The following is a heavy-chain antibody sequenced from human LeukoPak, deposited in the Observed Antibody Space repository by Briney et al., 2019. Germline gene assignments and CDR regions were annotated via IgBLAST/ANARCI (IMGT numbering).Heavy chain of an antibody. V-gene: IGHV4-34*01. CDR2: INHSGST. J-gene: IGHJ4*02. CDR3: ARGDLSYSSGWSY. Sequence: KPSETLSLTCAVYGGSFSGYYWSWIRQPPGKGLEWIGEINHSGSTNYNPSLKSRVTISVDTSKNQFSLKLSSVTAADTAVYYCARGDLSYSSGWSYWGQGTLVIVSS. CDR1: GGSFSGYY. D-gene: IGHD6-19*01.